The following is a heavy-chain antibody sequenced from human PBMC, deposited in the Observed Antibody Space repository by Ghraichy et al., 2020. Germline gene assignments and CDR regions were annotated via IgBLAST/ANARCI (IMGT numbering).Heavy chain of an antibody. J-gene: IGHJ4*02. CDR1: GGSISSSSYY. CDR3: ARQDDFWTQPFDY. V-gene: IGHV4-39*01. CDR2: IYYSGST. Sequence: SETLSLTCTVSGGSISSSSYYWGWIRQPPGKGLEWIGSIYYSGSTYYNPSLKSRVTISVDTSKNQFSLKLSSVTAADTAVYYCARQDDFWTQPFDYWGQGTLVTVSS. D-gene: IGHD3-3*01.